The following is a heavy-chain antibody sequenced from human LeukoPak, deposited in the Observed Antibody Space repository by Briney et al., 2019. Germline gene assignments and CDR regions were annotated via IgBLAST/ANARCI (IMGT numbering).Heavy chain of an antibody. CDR2: IESTGGT. CDR1: GFSLSSFA. D-gene: IGHD2-21*01. Sequence: GGSLRLSCVVSGFSLSSFAMNWVRQAPGKGLECLSHIESTGGTYYVDSVKGRSTISRDSAENSLYLQMNSLRAEDTAVYYCARDRWGFPDSWGQGTLVTVSS. V-gene: IGHV3-48*03. CDR3: ARDRWGFPDS. J-gene: IGHJ4*02.